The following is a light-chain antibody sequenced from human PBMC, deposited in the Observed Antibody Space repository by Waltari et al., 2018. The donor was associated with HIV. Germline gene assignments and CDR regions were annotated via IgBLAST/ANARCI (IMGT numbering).Light chain of an antibody. Sequence: QSALTQPASVSGSPGQSITISCTGTSSDVGGYNYVSWYQQHPGKAPKLMIYYVSNRPSGVSNRFSGSKSGNTASLTISGLQAEDEADYYCSSYTSSSTLGFGGGTKLTVL. V-gene: IGLV2-14*03. CDR3: SSYTSSSTLG. CDR2: YVS. CDR1: SSDVGGYNY. J-gene: IGLJ2*01.